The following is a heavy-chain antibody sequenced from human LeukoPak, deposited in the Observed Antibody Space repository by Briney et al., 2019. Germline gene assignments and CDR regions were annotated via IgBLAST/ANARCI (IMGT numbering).Heavy chain of an antibody. D-gene: IGHD2-15*01. CDR3: ARDDGGGGDAFDI. CDR1: GGSISSYY. J-gene: IGHJ3*02. V-gene: IGHV4-59*01. CDR2: SYYSGST. Sequence: PSETLSLTCTVSGGSISSYYWSWIRQPPGKGLEWVGYSYYSGSTNYNPSLKSRVTISVDTSKNQFSLKLSSVTAADTAVYYCARDDGGGGDAFDIWGQGTMVTVSS.